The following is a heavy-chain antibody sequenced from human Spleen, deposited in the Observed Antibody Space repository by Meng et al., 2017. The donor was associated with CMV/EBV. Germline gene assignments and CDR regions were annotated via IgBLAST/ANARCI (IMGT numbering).Heavy chain of an antibody. CDR1: GYSFTRQW. CDR2: IYPGDSDT. Sequence: KVSCKATGYSFTRQWIGWVRQLPGKGLEWVAIIYPGDSDTRYSPSFQGQVTISADKSISTAYLQWSSLKASDTAMYYCARLGDIVVVPAASKSPYYYYGMDVWGQGTTVTVSS. V-gene: IGHV5-51*01. D-gene: IGHD2-2*01. J-gene: IGHJ6*02. CDR3: ARLGDIVVVPAASKSPYYYYGMDV.